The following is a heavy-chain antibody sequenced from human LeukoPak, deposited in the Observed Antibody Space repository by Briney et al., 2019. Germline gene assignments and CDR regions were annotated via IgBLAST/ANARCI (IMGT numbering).Heavy chain of an antibody. CDR3: ARVAVAGTFEYYFDY. Sequence: ASVKVPCKASGYTFTGYYIQWVRQAPGQGLEWVGWVNPNSGGTKYAQKFQGRVTMTRDTSISTAYVELSRLRSDDTAIYYCARVAVAGTFEYYFDYWGQGSLVIVSS. J-gene: IGHJ4*02. D-gene: IGHD6-19*01. V-gene: IGHV1-2*02. CDR1: GYTFTGYY. CDR2: VNPNSGGT.